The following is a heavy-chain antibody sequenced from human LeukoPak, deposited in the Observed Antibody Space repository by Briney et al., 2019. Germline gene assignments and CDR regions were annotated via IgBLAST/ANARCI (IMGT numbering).Heavy chain of an antibody. D-gene: IGHD3-22*01. V-gene: IGHV3-48*04. Sequence: PGGSLRLSCTASGFTFTNAWMNWVRQAPGKGLEWASYVSSSGSTIYYADSVKGRFTISRDNAKNSLYLQMNSLRAEDTAVYYCARGGEYYYDSSGYPLDYWGQGTLVTVSS. CDR1: GFTFTNAW. J-gene: IGHJ4*02. CDR2: VSSSGSTI. CDR3: ARGGEYYYDSSGYPLDY.